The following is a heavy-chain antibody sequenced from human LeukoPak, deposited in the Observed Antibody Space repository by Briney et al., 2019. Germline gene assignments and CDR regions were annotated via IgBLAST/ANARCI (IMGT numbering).Heavy chain of an antibody. J-gene: IGHJ4*02. CDR3: AREGYSNSPFDY. D-gene: IGHD4-11*01. CDR1: GGTFSSYA. Sequence: SVKVSCKASGGTFSSYAINWVRQAPGQGLEWMGGIIPIFGTANYAQKFQGRVTITADESTSTAYMELSSLRSEDTAVYYCAREGYSNSPFDYWGQGTLVAVSS. CDR2: IIPIFGTA. V-gene: IGHV1-69*13.